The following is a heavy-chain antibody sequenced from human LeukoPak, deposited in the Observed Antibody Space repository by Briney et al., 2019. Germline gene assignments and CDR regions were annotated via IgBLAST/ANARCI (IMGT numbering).Heavy chain of an antibody. J-gene: IGHJ6*03. Sequence: GESLKISCAASGFTFSSYSMNWVRQAPGKGLEWVSSISSSSSYIYYADSVKGRFTISRDNAKNSLYLQMNSLRAEDTAVYYCARDLVDTAMVYYYYMDVWGKGTTVTVSS. CDR2: ISSSSSYI. CDR3: ARDLVDTAMVYYYYMDV. V-gene: IGHV3-21*01. D-gene: IGHD5-18*01. CDR1: GFTFSSYS.